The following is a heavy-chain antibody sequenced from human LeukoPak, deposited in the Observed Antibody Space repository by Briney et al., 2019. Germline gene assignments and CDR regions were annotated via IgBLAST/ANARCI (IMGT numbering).Heavy chain of an antibody. CDR1: GFTVSSNY. D-gene: IGHD6-13*01. CDR2: IHSGGDT. J-gene: IGHJ4*02. CDR3: TRGPGSTWYSDY. Sequence: QPGGSLRLSCAASGFTVSSNYMNRVRQAPGKGLEWVSIIHSGGDTYYADSVKGRFTISRDNSKNTLYLQMNNLRADDTAVYYCTRGPGSTWYSDYWGQGTLVTVSS. V-gene: IGHV3-66*02.